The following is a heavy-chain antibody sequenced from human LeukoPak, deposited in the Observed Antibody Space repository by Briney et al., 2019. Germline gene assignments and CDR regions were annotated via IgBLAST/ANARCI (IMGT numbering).Heavy chain of an antibody. Sequence: GGSLRLSCGASGFTFSRYAMSWVRQAPGKGLEWVPGISGTNGNTYYADSVKGRFTISRDNSKNTVYLQMNSLRAEDTALYYCAKDWEAVSGTPTAIDYWGRGTLVTVSS. V-gene: IGHV3-23*01. CDR1: GFTFSRYA. D-gene: IGHD6-19*01. CDR3: AKDWEAVSGTPTAIDY. J-gene: IGHJ4*02. CDR2: ISGTNGNT.